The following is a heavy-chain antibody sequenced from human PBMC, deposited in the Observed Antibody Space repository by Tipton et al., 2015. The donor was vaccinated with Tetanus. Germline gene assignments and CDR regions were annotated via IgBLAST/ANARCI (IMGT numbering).Heavy chain of an antibody. Sequence: QLVQSGAEVKKPGEPVRISCKGSGYRFTTYWITWVRQMPGQGLEWMGTIDPGGSYVNYSPSFQGLVPISTDQSISTAYLQWSGLKASDTAMYFCARHLPNWKDAHWGQGTLVTVSS. J-gene: IGHJ4*02. CDR3: ARHLPNWKDAH. CDR1: GYRFTTYW. D-gene: IGHD1-20*01. V-gene: IGHV5-10-1*01. CDR2: IDPGGSYV.